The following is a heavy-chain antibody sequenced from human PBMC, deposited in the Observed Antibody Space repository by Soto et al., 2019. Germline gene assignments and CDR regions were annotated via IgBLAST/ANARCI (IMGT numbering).Heavy chain of an antibody. CDR1: GGTFSSYT. Sequence: QVQLVQSGAEVKKPGSSVKVSCKASGGTFSSYTISWVRQAPGQGLEWMGRIIPILGIANYAQKFQGRVTIPADKSTSTAYRVLSSLRSEDRAVYYCVRGPAEYSSGGLFDDWGQGTLVTVSS. V-gene: IGHV1-69*02. CDR2: IIPILGIA. D-gene: IGHD6-19*01. CDR3: VRGPAEYSSGGLFDD. J-gene: IGHJ4*02.